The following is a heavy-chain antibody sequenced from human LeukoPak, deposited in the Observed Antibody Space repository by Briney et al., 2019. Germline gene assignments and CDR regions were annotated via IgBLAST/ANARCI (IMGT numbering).Heavy chain of an antibody. J-gene: IGHJ4*02. CDR2: IKADGSRK. D-gene: IGHD4-17*01. CDR3: ARDVDGDLDY. V-gene: IGHV3-7*03. CDR1: GFTVSSNY. Sequence: GGSLRLSCAVSGFTVSSNYMSRVRQAPGKGLEWVANIKADGSRKNYVDSVKGRFTISRDNAKNSVYLEMNSLRGEDTAVYYCARDVDGDLDYWGQGTLVTVSS.